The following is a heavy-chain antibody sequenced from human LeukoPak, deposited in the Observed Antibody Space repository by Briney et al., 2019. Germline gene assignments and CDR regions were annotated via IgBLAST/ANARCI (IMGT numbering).Heavy chain of an antibody. D-gene: IGHD1-7*01. V-gene: IGHV3-48*01. CDR1: GFTFSSYS. CDR3: ARGVNWNYVGYFDY. J-gene: IGHJ4*02. Sequence: GGSLRLSCAASGFTFSSYSMNWVRQAPGKGLEWVSYISSSSSTIYYADSMKGRFTISRDNAKNSLYLQMNSLRAEDTAVYYCARGVNWNYVGYFDYWGQGTLVTVSS. CDR2: ISSSSSTI.